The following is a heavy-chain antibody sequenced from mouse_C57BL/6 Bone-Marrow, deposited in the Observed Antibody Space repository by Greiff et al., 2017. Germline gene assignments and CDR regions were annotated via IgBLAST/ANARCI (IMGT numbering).Heavy chain of an antibody. CDR2: IYPGSGST. V-gene: IGHV1-55*01. D-gene: IGHD1-1*01. Sequence: VQLQQPGAELVKPGASVKMSCKASGYTFTSYWITWVKQRPGQGLEWIGDIYPGSGSTNYNEKFKSKATLTVDTSSSTAYMQLSSLTSEDSAVYYCAVYYYGSNPAWFAYWGQGTLVTVSA. CDR1: GYTFTSYW. CDR3: AVYYYGSNPAWFAY. J-gene: IGHJ3*01.